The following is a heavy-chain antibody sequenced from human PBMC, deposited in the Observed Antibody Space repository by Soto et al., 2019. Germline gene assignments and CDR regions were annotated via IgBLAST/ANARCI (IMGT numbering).Heavy chain of an antibody. CDR2: INAGNGNT. D-gene: IGHD6-13*01. CDR1: GYTFTSYA. J-gene: IGHJ4*02. CDR3: AVAAAGLSSLDY. V-gene: IGHV1-3*01. Sequence: QVQLVQSGAEVKKPGASVKVSCKASGYTFTSYAMHWVRQAPGQRLEWMGWINAGNGNTIYSQKFQGRVTITRDTSASTAYMELSSLRSEDTAVYYCAVAAAGLSSLDYWGQGTLVTVSS.